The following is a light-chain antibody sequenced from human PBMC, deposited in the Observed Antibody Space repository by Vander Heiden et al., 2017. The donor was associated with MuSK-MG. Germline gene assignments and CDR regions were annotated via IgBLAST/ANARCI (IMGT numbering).Light chain of an antibody. CDR2: DVS. CDR1: SSDVGAYNY. CDR3: SSYTGSSVV. Sequence: QSALTQPASVSGSPGPSITISCTGTSSDVGAYNYVSWYQQYPGRAPKLIIYDVSNRPSGVSNRFSGSKSGITASLTISGLQAEDEADFYCSSYTGSSVVFGGGTKLTVL. J-gene: IGLJ2*01. V-gene: IGLV2-14*03.